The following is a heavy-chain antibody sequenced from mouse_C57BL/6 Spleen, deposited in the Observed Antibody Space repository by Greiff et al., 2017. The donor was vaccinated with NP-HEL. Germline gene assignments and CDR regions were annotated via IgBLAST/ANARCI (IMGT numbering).Heavy chain of an antibody. Sequence: EVQLQQSGPELVKPGASVKISCKASGYTFTDYYMNWVKQSHGKSLEWIGDINPNNGGTSYNQKFKGKATLTVDKSSSTAYMELRSLTSEDSAVYYCAIYYGSSPYWYFDVWGTRTTVTVSS. J-gene: IGHJ1*03. D-gene: IGHD1-1*01. CDR3: AIYYGSSPYWYFDV. V-gene: IGHV1-26*01. CDR1: GYTFTDYY. CDR2: INPNNGGT.